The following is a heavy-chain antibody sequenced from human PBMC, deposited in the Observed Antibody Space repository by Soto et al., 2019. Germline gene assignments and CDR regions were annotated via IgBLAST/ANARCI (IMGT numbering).Heavy chain of an antibody. Sequence: LSLTCTVSGGSISSSSYYWGWIRQPPGKGLEWIGSIYYSGSTYYNPSLKSRVTISVDTSKNQFSLKLSSVTAADTAVYYCARQDDFWSGYYSTYYYYYGMDVWGQGTTVTVSS. J-gene: IGHJ6*02. CDR2: IYYSGST. CDR3: ARQDDFWSGYYSTYYYYYGMDV. D-gene: IGHD3-3*01. V-gene: IGHV4-39*01. CDR1: GGSISSSSYY.